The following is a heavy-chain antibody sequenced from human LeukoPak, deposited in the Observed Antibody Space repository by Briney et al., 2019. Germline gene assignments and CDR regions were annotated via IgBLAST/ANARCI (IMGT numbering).Heavy chain of an antibody. Sequence: SETLSLTCTVSGGSISSSSYYWGWIRQPPGKGLEWIGSIYYSGSTYYNPSLKSRVTISVDTSKNQFSLKLSSVTAADTAVYYYARGRGGIAAAGRVGYYFDYWGQGTLVTVSS. J-gene: IGHJ4*02. CDR1: GGSISSSSYY. CDR2: IYYSGST. V-gene: IGHV4-39*07. D-gene: IGHD6-13*01. CDR3: ARGRGGIAAAGRVGYYFDY.